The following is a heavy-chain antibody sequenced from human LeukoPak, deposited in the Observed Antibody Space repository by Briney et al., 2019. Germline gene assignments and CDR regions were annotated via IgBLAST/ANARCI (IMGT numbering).Heavy chain of an antibody. Sequence: GGSLRLSCAASGFTFSSYWMSWVRQAPGKGPEWVAVISCDGSNKYYADSVKGRFTISRDNSKNTLYLQMNSLRAEDTAVYYCAKVKSSIVQRDAFDIWGQGTMVTASS. D-gene: IGHD1-1*01. CDR2: ISCDGSNK. CDR1: GFTFSSYW. V-gene: IGHV3-30*18. J-gene: IGHJ3*02. CDR3: AKVKSSIVQRDAFDI.